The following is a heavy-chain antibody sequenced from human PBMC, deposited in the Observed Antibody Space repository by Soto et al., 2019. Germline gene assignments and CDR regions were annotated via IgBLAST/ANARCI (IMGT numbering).Heavy chain of an antibody. CDR1: GYSFTSYW. V-gene: IGHV5-51*01. CDR3: ATPAGGAYCGGDCYSD. D-gene: IGHD2-21*02. CDR2: IYPGDSDT. J-gene: IGHJ4*01. Sequence: PGESLKISCKGSGYSFTSYWIGWVRQMPGKGLEWMGIIYPGDSDTRYSPSFQGQVTISADKSISTAYLQWSSLKASDTAMYYCATPAGGAYCGGDCYSDWGQEPWSPSPQ.